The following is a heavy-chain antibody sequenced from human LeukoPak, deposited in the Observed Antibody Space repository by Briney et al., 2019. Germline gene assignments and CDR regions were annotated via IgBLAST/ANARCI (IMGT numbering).Heavy chain of an antibody. CDR2: INHSGST. D-gene: IGHD6-13*01. CDR3: ARGRSSSWYRYYYMDV. V-gene: IGHV4-34*01. J-gene: IGHJ6*03. Sequence: SDTLSLTCAVNGGSFSRYYWSWIRQPPRKGLEWIGEINHSGSTNYNPSLKSRVTISVDTSKNQFSLKLSSVTAADTAVYYCARGRSSSWYRYYYMDVWGKGTTVTVSS. CDR1: GGSFSRYY.